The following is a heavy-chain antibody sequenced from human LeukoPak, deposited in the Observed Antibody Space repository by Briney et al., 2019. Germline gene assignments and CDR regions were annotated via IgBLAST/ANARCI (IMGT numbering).Heavy chain of an antibody. Sequence: PSETLSLTCTVSGGSISSYYWSWIRQPPGKGLEGIGYIYYSGSTNYNPSLKSRVTISVDTSKNQFSLKLSSVTAADTAVYYCARDSSRWATVFDYWGQGTLVTVSS. D-gene: IGHD6-19*01. CDR1: GGSISSYY. J-gene: IGHJ4*02. V-gene: IGHV4-59*01. CDR3: ARDSSRWATVFDY. CDR2: IYYSGST.